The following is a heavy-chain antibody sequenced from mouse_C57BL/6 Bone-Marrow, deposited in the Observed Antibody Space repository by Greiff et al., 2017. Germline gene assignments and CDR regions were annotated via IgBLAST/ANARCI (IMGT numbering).Heavy chain of an antibody. CDR3: AGYGFDY. CDR2: IYPGSGST. D-gene: IGHD2-14*01. CDR1: GYTFTSYW. J-gene: IGHJ2*01. V-gene: IGHV1-55*01. Sequence: QVQLQQSGAELVKPGASVKMSCKASGYTFTSYWITWVKQRPGQGLEWIGDIYPGSGSTNYNEKFKSKATLTGDTSSSTAYMQLSSLTSEDSAVYYCAGYGFDYWGQGTTLTVSS.